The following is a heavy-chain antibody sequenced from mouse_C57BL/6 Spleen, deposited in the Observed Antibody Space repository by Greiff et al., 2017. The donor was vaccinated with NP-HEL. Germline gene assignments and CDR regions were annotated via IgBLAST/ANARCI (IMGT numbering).Heavy chain of an antibody. CDR1: GFTFSNYW. J-gene: IGHJ4*01. V-gene: IGHV6-3*01. D-gene: IGHD2-1*01. CDR2: IRLKSDNYAT. CDR3: TVDGNPYYYAMDY. Sequence: EVQRVESGGGLVQPGGSMKLSCVASGFTFSNYWMNWVRQSPEKGLEWVAQIRLKSDNYATHYAESVKGRFTISRDDSKSSVYQQMNNIRAEDTGIYYCTVDGNPYYYAMDYWGQGTSVTVSS.